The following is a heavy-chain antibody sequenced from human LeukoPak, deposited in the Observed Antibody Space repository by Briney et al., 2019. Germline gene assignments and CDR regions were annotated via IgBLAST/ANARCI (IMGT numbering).Heavy chain of an antibody. D-gene: IGHD3-22*01. J-gene: IGHJ3*02. CDR3: ARLYYDSSGYDDAFDI. CDR2: IYHSGST. CDR1: GYSISSGYY. Sequence: SETLSLTCAVSGYSISSGYYWGWIRQPPGKGLEWIGSIYHSGSTYYNPSLKSRVTISVDTPKNQFSLKQSSVTAADTAVYYCARLYYDSSGYDDAFDIWGQGTMVTVSS. V-gene: IGHV4-38-2*01.